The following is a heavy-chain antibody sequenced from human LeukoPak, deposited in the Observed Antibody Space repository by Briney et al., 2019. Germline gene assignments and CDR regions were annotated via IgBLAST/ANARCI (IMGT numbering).Heavy chain of an antibody. V-gene: IGHV1-69*13. Sequence: ASVKVSCKASGGTFSSYAISWVRQAPGQGLEWMGGIIPIFGTANYAQKFQGRVTITADESTSTAYMELSSLRSEDTALYYCARAYYYGSGSYYSPFDYWGQGTLVTVSS. CDR1: GGTFSSYA. D-gene: IGHD3-10*01. J-gene: IGHJ4*02. CDR3: ARAYYYGSGSYYSPFDY. CDR2: IIPIFGTA.